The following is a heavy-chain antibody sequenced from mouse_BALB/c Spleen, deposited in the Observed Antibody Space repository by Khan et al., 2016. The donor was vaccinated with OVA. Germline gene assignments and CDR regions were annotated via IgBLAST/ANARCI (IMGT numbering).Heavy chain of an antibody. V-gene: IGHV3-2*02. CDR1: GYIITSDCA. Sequence: EVQLQESGAGLVKPSQSLYLTCTVTGYIITSDCAWNWIRQFPGNKLEWIGYIPYSGSTSYRPSLKSRISITRDKSKNKFFLQLNCVTTEDTAIYYAAMGRTYWGQGTLVTVSA. CDR2: IPYSGST. J-gene: IGHJ3*01. D-gene: IGHD4-1*01. CDR3: AMGRTY.